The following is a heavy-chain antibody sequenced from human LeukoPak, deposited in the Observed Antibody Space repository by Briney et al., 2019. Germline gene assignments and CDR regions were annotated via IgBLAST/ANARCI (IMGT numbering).Heavy chain of an antibody. CDR2: ISGSGGST. CDR3: AEDVVVIVAAKPGI. CDR1: GLNFNTYA. Sequence: GGSLRLSCAASGLNFNTYAMSWVRQAPGKGLEWVSSISGSGGSTYYADAVKGRFTISRDNSKNTLYLQMNGLRAEDTAVYYCAEDVVVIVAAKPGIWGQGTLVTVSS. D-gene: IGHD2-15*01. V-gene: IGHV3-23*01. J-gene: IGHJ4*02.